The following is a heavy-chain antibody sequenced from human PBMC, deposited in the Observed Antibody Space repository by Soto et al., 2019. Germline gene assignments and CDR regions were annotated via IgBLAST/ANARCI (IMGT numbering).Heavy chain of an antibody. CDR1: GYTFPSYG. V-gene: IGHV1-18*04. J-gene: IGHJ4*02. D-gene: IGHD6-13*01. Sequence: GASVQVSCEACGYTFPSYGISWVRQAPGQGLEWMGWISAYNGNTNYAQKLQGRVTMTTDTSTSTAYMELRSLRSDDTAVYYCARDKLAAAGTADFDYWGQGTLVTVSS. CDR3: ARDKLAAAGTADFDY. CDR2: ISAYNGNT.